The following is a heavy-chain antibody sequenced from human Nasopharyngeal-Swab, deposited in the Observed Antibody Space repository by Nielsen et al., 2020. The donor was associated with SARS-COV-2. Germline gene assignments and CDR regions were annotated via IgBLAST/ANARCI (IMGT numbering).Heavy chain of an antibody. J-gene: IGHJ4*02. CDR1: GFTFSSYG. CDR3: ARESTPHCSSTSCLPDY. D-gene: IGHD2-2*01. V-gene: IGHV3-33*01. Sequence: GGSLRLSCAASGFTFSSYGMHWVRQAPGKGLEWVAVIWHDGSNKYYADSVKGRFTISRDNSKNTLYLQMNSLRAEDTAVYYCARESTPHCSSTSCLPDYWGQGTLVTVSS. CDR2: IWHDGSNK.